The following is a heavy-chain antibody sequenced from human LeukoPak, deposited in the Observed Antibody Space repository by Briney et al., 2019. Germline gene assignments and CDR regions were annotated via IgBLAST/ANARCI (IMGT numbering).Heavy chain of an antibody. Sequence: GGSLRLSCTASGFTFGDYAMSWVRQAPGKGLEWVGFIRSKAYGGTTEYAASVKGSFTISRDDSKSIAYLQMNSLKTEDTAVYYCTRDPSALGYCSSTSCYTGGYWGQGTLVTVSS. CDR3: TRDPSALGYCSSTSCYTGGY. CDR2: IRSKAYGGTT. CDR1: GFTFGDYA. J-gene: IGHJ4*02. D-gene: IGHD2-2*02. V-gene: IGHV3-49*04.